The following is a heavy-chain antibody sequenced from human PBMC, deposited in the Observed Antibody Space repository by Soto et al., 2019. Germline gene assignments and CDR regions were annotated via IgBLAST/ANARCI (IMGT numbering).Heavy chain of an antibody. CDR2: ITYEGSQI. D-gene: IGHD7-27*01. V-gene: IGHV3-30*18. CDR3: AKGRGEMNWANYYGLDV. Sequence: QVQLVEPGGGVVQPGRSLRLSCAASGFSFPRFGMHWVRQAPGKGLEWVALITYEGSQIYYADAVKGRFTISRDNGDNTLSLQMDNLRTEDTATYFCAKGRGEMNWANYYGLDVWGQGTTVTVSS. CDR1: GFSFPRFG. J-gene: IGHJ6*02.